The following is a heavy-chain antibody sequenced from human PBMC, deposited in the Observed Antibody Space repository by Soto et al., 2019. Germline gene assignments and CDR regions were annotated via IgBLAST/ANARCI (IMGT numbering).Heavy chain of an antibody. D-gene: IGHD2-8*01. V-gene: IGHV4-4*02. Sequence: PSETLSLTCSISGDSITNNKWWIWVRQPPGKGLEWIGEVYHSGSTSYSPSLKTRATISVDKANNQFSLRLTSVTAADTAVYFCARMEYSTNWTMYYFDSWGQGALVTVSS. CDR1: GDSITNNKW. CDR3: ARMEYSTNWTMYYFDS. J-gene: IGHJ4*02. CDR2: VYHSGST.